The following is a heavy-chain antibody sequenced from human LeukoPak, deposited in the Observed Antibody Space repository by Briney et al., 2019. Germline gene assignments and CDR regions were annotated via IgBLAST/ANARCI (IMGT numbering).Heavy chain of an antibody. V-gene: IGHV3-23*01. CDR1: GFTFNSYG. J-gene: IGHJ4*02. CDR3: AKEDGRGGYFDY. D-gene: IGHD1-26*01. Sequence: GGSLRLSCAASGFTFNSYGMHWVRQAPGKGLEWVSAISGSGGSTYYADSVKGRFTISRDNSKNTLYLQMNSLRAEDTAVYYCAKEDGRGGYFDYWGQGTLITVSS. CDR2: ISGSGGST.